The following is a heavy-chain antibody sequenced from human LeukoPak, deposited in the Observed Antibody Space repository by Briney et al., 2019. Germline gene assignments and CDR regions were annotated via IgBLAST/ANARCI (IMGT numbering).Heavy chain of an antibody. Sequence: ASVKVSCKASGYTFTSYDINWVRQATGQGLEWMGWMNPNSGNTGYAQKFQGRVTMTRNTSISTAYMELSSLRSEDTAVYYCARDGEWELLPDYYYGMDVWGQGTTVTVSS. D-gene: IGHD1-26*01. CDR2: MNPNSGNT. CDR3: ARDGEWELLPDYYYGMDV. V-gene: IGHV1-8*01. CDR1: GYTFTSYD. J-gene: IGHJ6*02.